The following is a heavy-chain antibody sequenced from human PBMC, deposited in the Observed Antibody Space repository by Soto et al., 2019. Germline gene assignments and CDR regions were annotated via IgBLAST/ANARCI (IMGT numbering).Heavy chain of an antibody. CDR2: FHFSGRT. D-gene: IGHD5-18*01. Sequence: QVQLQESGPGLVKPSETLSLTCTVSGGSINGYYWTWLRQSPTNGLEWIGYFHFSGRTKYNPSLESRLTISAYTSKNQISLTLSSVTAADTAVYYCARASGYSYGYDDFFDNWGQGTLANVSS. CDR3: ARASGYSYGYDDFFDN. J-gene: IGHJ4*01. CDR1: GGSINGYY. V-gene: IGHV4-59*01.